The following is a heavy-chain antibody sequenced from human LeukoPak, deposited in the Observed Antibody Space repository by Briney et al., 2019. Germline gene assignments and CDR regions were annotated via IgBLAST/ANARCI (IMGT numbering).Heavy chain of an antibody. CDR1: GFTFSSYE. Sequence: PGGSLRLSCAASGFTFSSYEMNWVRQAPGKGLEWVSYITGGGSTIYYADSVKGRFTVSRDNAQNSLFLQMDSLRDEDTAVYYCARRGYFDFWGQGTLVTVSS. V-gene: IGHV3-48*03. D-gene: IGHD5-12*01. J-gene: IGHJ4*02. CDR2: ITGGGSTI. CDR3: ARRGYFDF.